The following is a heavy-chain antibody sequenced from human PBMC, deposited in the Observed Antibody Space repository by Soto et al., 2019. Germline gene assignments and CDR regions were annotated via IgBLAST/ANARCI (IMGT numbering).Heavy chain of an antibody. CDR2: IYYSGST. D-gene: IGHD3-3*01. CDR1: GGSISSGGYY. V-gene: IGHV4-31*03. CDR3: ARVRLDDFWCGYIYYCYLLDV. J-gene: IGHJ6*02. Sequence: SENLSLTCTVSGGSISSGGYYWSWIRQHPGKGLEWIGYIYYSGSTYYNPSLKSRVTISVDTSKNQFSLKLNSVTAADTAVYYCARVRLDDFWCGYIYYCYLLDVWGQGTTVPGSS.